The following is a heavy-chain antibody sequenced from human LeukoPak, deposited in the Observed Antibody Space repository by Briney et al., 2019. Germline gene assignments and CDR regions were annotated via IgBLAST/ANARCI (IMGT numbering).Heavy chain of an antibody. D-gene: IGHD2-21*02. J-gene: IGHJ5*02. Sequence: SETLSLTCTVSGGSISSGGYYWSWIRQPPGKGLEWIGYIYHSGSTYYNPSLKSRVTISVDRSKNQFSLKLSSVTAADTAVYYCARESDSPENNWFDPWGQGTLVTVSS. CDR2: IYHSGST. V-gene: IGHV4-30-2*01. CDR1: GGSISSGGYY. CDR3: ARESDSPENNWFDP.